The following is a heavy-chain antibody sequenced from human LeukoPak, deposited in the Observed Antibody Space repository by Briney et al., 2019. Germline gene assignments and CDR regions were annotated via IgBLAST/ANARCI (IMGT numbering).Heavy chain of an antibody. J-gene: IGHJ5*02. V-gene: IGHV4-59*01. CDR2: IYYSGTT. D-gene: IGHD2-21*02. CDR1: GGSISSYY. CDR3: ARGLPYCGGDCYSP. Sequence: SETLSLTCTVSGGSISSYYWSWIRQPPGKGLEWIGYIYYSGTTNYNPSPKSRVSMSVDTSKNQFSLKLSSVTAADTAVYYCARGLPYCGGDCYSPWGQGTLVTVSS.